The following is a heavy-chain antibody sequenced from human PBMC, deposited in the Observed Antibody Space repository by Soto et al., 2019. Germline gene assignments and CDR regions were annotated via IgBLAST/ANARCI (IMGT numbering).Heavy chain of an antibody. J-gene: IGHJ5*02. CDR2: ISYDGSNK. D-gene: IGHD6-19*01. CDR3: ARERTGEDDYSSGWYGWFDP. CDR1: GFTFSSYA. V-gene: IGHV3-30-3*01. Sequence: GGSLRLSCAASGFTFSSYAMHWVRQAPGKGLEWVAVISYDGSNKYYADSVKGRFTISRDNSKNTLYLQMNSLRAEDTAVYYCARERTGEDDYSSGWYGWFDPWGQGTLVTVSS.